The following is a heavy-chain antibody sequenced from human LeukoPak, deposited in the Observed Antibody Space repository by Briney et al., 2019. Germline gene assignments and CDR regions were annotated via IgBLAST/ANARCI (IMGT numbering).Heavy chain of an antibody. CDR3: ARVRSGSGAFDI. CDR1: GGSISSYY. V-gene: IGHV4-59*12. Sequence: SETLSLTCTVSGGSISSYYWSWIRQPPGKGLEWIGYIYYSGSTNYNPSLKSRVTISVDTSKNQFSLKLSSVTAADTAVYYCARVRSGSGAFDIWGQGTMVTVSS. D-gene: IGHD3-10*01. J-gene: IGHJ3*02. CDR2: IYYSGST.